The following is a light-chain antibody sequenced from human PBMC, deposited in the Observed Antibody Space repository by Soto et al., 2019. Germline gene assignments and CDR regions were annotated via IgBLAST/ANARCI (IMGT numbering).Light chain of an antibody. V-gene: IGKV1-39*01. CDR2: AAS. J-gene: IGKJ1*01. Sequence: DIHMTQSPSSLSTSVGDRVTITCRASQSISIYLSWYQQRPGKTPKLLIYAASSLQSGVPSRFSGSGSGTDFTLTISTLQPEDYATDYCQQCYSHPQTFGQGTKVDI. CDR3: QQCYSHPQT. CDR1: QSISIY.